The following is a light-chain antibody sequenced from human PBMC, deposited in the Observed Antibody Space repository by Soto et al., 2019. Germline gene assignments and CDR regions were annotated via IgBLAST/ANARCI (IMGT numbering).Light chain of an antibody. Sequence: QSVLTQSPLASGTPGQRVTISCSGSRSNIGRNFAYWYQHVPGTAPRLLIQRNNERPSGVPDRFSGSKSGTSVSLAISGLRSDDEATYYCAAWDDTLDAQVFGGGTQLTVL. CDR3: AAWDDTLDAQV. CDR1: RSNIGRNF. V-gene: IGLV1-47*01. CDR2: RNN. J-gene: IGLJ7*01.